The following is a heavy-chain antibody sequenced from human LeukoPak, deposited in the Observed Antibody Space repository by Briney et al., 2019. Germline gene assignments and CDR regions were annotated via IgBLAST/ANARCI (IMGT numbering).Heavy chain of an antibody. CDR1: GLTFSSYW. V-gene: IGHV3-7*01. J-gene: IGHJ4*02. Sequence: GGSLRLSCAASGLTFSSYWMSWVRQTPEKGLEFVANINRDGSVRNYVDSVKGRFTISRDNAENSMHLQMNSLRADDTAVYYCARDPGSSAFDSWGQGTLVTVSS. CDR2: INRDGSVR. CDR3: ARDPGSSAFDS. D-gene: IGHD5/OR15-5a*01.